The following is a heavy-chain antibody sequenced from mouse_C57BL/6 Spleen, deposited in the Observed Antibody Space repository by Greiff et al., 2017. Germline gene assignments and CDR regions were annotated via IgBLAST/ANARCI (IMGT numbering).Heavy chain of an antibody. J-gene: IGHJ1*03. Sequence: VQLQQSGPELVKPGASVKIPCKASGYTFTDYNMDWVKQSHGKSLEWIGDINPNNGGTIYNQKFKGKATLTVDKSSSTAYMELRSLTSEDTAVYYCARKGGNYAYWYFDVWGTGTTVTVSS. CDR1: GYTFTDYN. V-gene: IGHV1-18*01. CDR3: ARKGGNYAYWYFDV. D-gene: IGHD2-1*01. CDR2: INPNNGGT.